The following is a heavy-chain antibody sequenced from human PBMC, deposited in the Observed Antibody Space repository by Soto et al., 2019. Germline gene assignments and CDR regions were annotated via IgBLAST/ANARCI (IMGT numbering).Heavy chain of an antibody. D-gene: IGHD1-26*01. J-gene: IGHJ2*01. Sequence: SETLSLTCTVSGGAVRSGSHYWNWIRQSPGKGPEWIGYIFYSGSTNYNPSLKSRVTISVDTSKNQFSLKLSSVTAADTAVYYRARGVIMGATAAWYFDLWGRGTLVTVSS. CDR1: GGAVRSGSHY. V-gene: IGHV4-61*01. CDR2: IFYSGST. CDR3: ARGVIMGATAAWYFDL.